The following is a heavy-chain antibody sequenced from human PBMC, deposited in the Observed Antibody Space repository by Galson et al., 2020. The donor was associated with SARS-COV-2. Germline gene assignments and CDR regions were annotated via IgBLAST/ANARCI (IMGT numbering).Heavy chain of an antibody. D-gene: IGHD6-19*01. J-gene: IGHJ4*02. V-gene: IGHV3-33*01. Sequence: GGSLRLSCAASGFTFKSHAMHWIRQAPGKGLEWVAQIFYNGSDKYYVDSVKGRFTISRDDSEKTVYLQMNNLRADDTAVYYCARDGQHRSGWAFDYWGQGTLVTVSS. CDR2: IFYNGSDK. CDR1: GFTFKSHA. CDR3: ARDGQHRSGWAFDY.